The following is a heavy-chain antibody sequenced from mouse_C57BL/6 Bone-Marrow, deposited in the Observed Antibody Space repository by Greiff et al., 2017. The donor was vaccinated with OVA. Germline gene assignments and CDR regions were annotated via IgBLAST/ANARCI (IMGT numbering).Heavy chain of an antibody. CDR3: AREGYSNYDDY. CDR1: GYTFTSYW. Sequence: EVQLQQSGTVLARPGASVKMSCKTSGYTFTSYWMHWVKQRPGQGLEWIGAIYPGNSDPSYNQKFKGKAKLTAVTSASTAYMQLSSLTSEDSAVYYCAREGYSNYDDYWGQGTTLTVSS. J-gene: IGHJ2*01. V-gene: IGHV1-5*01. D-gene: IGHD2-5*01. CDR2: IYPGNSDP.